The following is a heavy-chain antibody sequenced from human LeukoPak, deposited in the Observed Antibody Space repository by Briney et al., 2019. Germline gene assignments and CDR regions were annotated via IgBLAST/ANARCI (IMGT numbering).Heavy chain of an antibody. Sequence: PGGSLRLSCAASGFTFSSYAMSWVRQAPGKGLEWVSVIYSGGSTYYADSVKGRFTISRDNSKNTLYLQMNSLRAEDTAVYYCAGSDSSGNYPGLDYWGQGTLVTVSS. D-gene: IGHD3-22*01. V-gene: IGHV3-66*01. CDR1: GFTFSSYA. J-gene: IGHJ4*02. CDR3: AGSDSSGNYPGLDY. CDR2: IYSGGST.